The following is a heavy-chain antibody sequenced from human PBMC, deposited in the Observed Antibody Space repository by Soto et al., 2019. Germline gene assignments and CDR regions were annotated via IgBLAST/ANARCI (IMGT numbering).Heavy chain of an antibody. CDR3: AKDEVRGYYYDSSGYSVRIDY. Sequence: EVQLLESGGGLVQPGGSLRLSCAASGFTFSSYAMSWVRQAPGKGLEWVSAISGSGGSTYYADSVKGRFNISRDNSKNTLYLQMNSLRAEDTAVYYCAKDEVRGYYYDSSGYSVRIDYWGQGTLVTVSS. CDR1: GFTFSSYA. V-gene: IGHV3-23*01. J-gene: IGHJ4*02. CDR2: ISGSGGST. D-gene: IGHD3-22*01.